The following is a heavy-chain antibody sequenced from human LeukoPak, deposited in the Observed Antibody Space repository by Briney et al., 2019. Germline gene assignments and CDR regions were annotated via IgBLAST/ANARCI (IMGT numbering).Heavy chain of an antibody. CDR1: GGSFSGYY. V-gene: IGHV4-34*01. Sequence: SETLSLTCAVYGGSFSGYYWSWIRQPPGKGLEWIGEINHSGSTNYNPSLKSRVTISVDTSKNQFSLKLSSVTAADTAVYYCARGPSSMAARRFDYWGQGTLVTVSS. J-gene: IGHJ4*02. D-gene: IGHD6-6*01. CDR2: INHSGST. CDR3: ARGPSSMAARRFDY.